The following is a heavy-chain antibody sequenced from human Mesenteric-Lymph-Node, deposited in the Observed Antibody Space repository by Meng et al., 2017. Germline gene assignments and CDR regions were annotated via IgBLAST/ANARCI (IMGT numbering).Heavy chain of an antibody. CDR1: GFSFSSYA. V-gene: IGHV3-23*01. J-gene: IGHJ4*02. Sequence: GESLKISCAASGFSFSSYAMSWVRQAPGKGLEWVSYMSGSGGSTYYADSVKGRLTISRDNSKNTLYLQMNSLRAEDTAVYYCAKDRHIVGATDDFDYWGQGTLVTVSS. CDR3: AKDRHIVGATDDFDY. CDR2: MSGSGGST. D-gene: IGHD1-26*01.